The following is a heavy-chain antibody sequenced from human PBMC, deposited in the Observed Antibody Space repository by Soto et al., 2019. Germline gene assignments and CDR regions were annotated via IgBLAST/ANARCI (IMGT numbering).Heavy chain of an antibody. CDR3: ARGPNWGYRFDS. V-gene: IGHV1-69*06. CDR1: GGTFRGHA. CDR2: LIPLFGTT. Sequence: QVQLVQSGAEVKKPGSSVKVSCEASGGTFRGHAISWVRQAPGQGPEWMGGLIPLFGTTQHAQNFQDRLTITADKSTSTAYMELTSLRFADTAIYYCARGPNWGYRFDSWGQGTLVTVSS. J-gene: IGHJ4*02. D-gene: IGHD7-27*01.